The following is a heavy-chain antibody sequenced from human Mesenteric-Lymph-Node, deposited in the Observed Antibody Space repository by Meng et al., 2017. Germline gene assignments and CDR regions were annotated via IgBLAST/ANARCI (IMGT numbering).Heavy chain of an antibody. J-gene: IGHJ5*02. CDR2: IYYSGST. CDR3: AINPTGTRGNWFDP. V-gene: IGHV4-30-4*01. CDR1: GGSISSGDYY. Sequence: QGQVQESGPGLVKPSPTPSLTCTVSGGSISSGDYYWSWIRQPPGKGLEWIGYIYYSGSTYYNPSLKSRVTISVDTSKNQFSLKLSSVTAADTAVYYCAINPTGTRGNWFDPWGQGTLVTVSS. D-gene: IGHD1-7*01.